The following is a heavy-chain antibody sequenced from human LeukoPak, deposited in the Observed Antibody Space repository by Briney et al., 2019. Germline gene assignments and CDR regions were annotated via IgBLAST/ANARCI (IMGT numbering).Heavy chain of an antibody. CDR2: IIPIFGTA. D-gene: IGHD2-2*01. CDR3: ARDLGYCSSTSCYGWFDP. V-gene: IGHV1-69*01. CDR1: GGTFSSYA. J-gene: IGHJ5*02. Sequence: SVKVSCKASGGTFSSYAISWVRQAPGQGLEWMGGIIPIFGTANYAQKFQGRVTITADESTSTAYMELSSLRSEDTAVYYCARDLGYCSSTSCYGWFDPRGQGTLVTVSS.